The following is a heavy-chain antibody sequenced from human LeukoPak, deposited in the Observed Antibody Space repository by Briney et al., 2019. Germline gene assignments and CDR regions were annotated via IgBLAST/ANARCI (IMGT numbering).Heavy chain of an antibody. CDR1: GYTFTGYY. D-gene: IGHD4-17*01. CDR2: INSNRGNT. J-gene: IGHJ3*02. V-gene: IGHV1-2*02. Sequence: APVKVSCKASGYTFTGYYIHWMRQAPGQGLEWMGWINSNRGNTNYPQKFQGRVTMTGDTSITTAYMEVSSLRSDDTAVYYCARDLGTVTKNAFDMWGQGTMVTVSS. CDR3: ARDLGTVTKNAFDM.